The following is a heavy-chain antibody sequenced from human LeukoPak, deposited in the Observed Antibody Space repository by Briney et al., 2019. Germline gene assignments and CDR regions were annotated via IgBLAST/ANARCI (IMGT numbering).Heavy chain of an antibody. CDR1: GDSISDYY. J-gene: IGHJ6*02. V-gene: IGHV4-59*01. Sequence: ETSETLSLTCTVSGDSISDYYWSWIRRPPGKGLEWIAYINYSGSTHYNPSLKSRVTISIDTSKNQISLRLSSVRAADTAVCYCARGDSGGYFRYYYYGMDVWGQGTTVTVSS. D-gene: IGHD3-22*01. CDR3: ARGDSGGYFRYYYYGMDV. CDR2: INYSGST.